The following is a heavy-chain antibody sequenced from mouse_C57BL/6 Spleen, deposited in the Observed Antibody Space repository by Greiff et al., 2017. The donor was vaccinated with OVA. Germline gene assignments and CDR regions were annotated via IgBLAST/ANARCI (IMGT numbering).Heavy chain of an antibody. V-gene: IGHV5-9*01. Sequence: EVQRVESGGGLVKPGGSLKLSCAASGFTFSSYTMSWVRQTPEKRLEWVATISGGGGNTYYPDSVKGRFTISRDNAKNTLYLQMSSLRSEDTALYYCARLGLGNYAMDYWGQGTSVTVSS. CDR3: ARLGLGNYAMDY. CDR2: ISGGGGNT. J-gene: IGHJ4*01. CDR1: GFTFSSYT. D-gene: IGHD3-3*01.